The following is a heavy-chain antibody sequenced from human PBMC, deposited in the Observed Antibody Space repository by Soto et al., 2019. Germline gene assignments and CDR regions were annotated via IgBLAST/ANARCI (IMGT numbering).Heavy chain of an antibody. D-gene: IGHD3-22*01. Sequence: SETLSLTCTASGGSISSSSYYWGWIRQPPGKGLEWIGSIYYSGSTYYNPSLKSRVTISVDTSKNQFSLKLSSVTAADTAVYYCAGRPKTYYYDSSGYYSRYWGQGTLVTVSS. CDR2: IYYSGST. CDR3: AGRPKTYYYDSSGYYSRY. J-gene: IGHJ4*02. V-gene: IGHV4-39*01. CDR1: GGSISSSSYY.